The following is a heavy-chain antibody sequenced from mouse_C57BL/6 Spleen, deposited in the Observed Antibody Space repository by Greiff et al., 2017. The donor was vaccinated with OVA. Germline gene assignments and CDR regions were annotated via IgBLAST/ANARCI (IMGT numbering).Heavy chain of an antibody. V-gene: IGHV5-17*01. CDR2: ISSGSSTI. J-gene: IGHJ2*01. CDR3: ARITTAYYFDY. CDR1: GFTFSDYG. Sequence: EVKVVESGGGLVKPGGSLKLSCAASGFTFSDYGMHWVRQAPEKGLEWVAYISSGSSTIYYADTVKGRFTISRDNARNTLFLQMTSLRSEDAAMYYCARITTAYYFDYWGQGTTLTVSS. D-gene: IGHD1-2*01.